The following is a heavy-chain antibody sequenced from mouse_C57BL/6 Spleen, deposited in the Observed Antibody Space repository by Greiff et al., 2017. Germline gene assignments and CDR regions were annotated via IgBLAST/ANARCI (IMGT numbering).Heavy chain of an antibody. J-gene: IGHJ4*01. Sequence: VQLKQSGPELVKPGASVKIPCKASGYTFTDYNMDWVKQSHGKSLEWIGDINPNNGGTIYNQKFKGKATLTVDKSSSTAYMELRSLTSEDTAVYYCARGDSLITTVVAWGYYAMDYWGQGTSVTVSS. CDR3: ARGDSLITTVVAWGYYAMDY. CDR2: INPNNGGT. V-gene: IGHV1-18*01. CDR1: GYTFTDYN. D-gene: IGHD1-1*01.